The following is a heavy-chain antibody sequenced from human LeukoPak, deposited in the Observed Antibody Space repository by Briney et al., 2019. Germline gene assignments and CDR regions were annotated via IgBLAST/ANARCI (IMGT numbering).Heavy chain of an antibody. CDR3: AKGIWRGYRWYFDY. Sequence: GGSLRLSCAASGFTFSSYAMSWVRQAPGKGLKWVSAISASGGSTYYADSVKGRFTISRDNSKNTLYLQMNSLRAEDTAVYYCAKGIWRGYRWYFDYWGQGTLVTVSS. J-gene: IGHJ4*02. CDR2: ISASGGST. V-gene: IGHV3-23*01. D-gene: IGHD3-3*01. CDR1: GFTFSSYA.